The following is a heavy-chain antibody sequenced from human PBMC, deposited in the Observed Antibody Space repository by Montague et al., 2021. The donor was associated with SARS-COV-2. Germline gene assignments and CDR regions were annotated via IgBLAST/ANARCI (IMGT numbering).Heavy chain of an antibody. CDR1: GFSFSSYA. V-gene: IGHV3-30-3*01. J-gene: IGHJ5*02. Sequence: SLRLSCAASGFSFSSYAMHWVRQPPGKGLEWLAVISFDGNDRYYAGSLRGRFTISRDNSKDTLYLQLTDLRSDDTGVYYCARVAQLLLGNPQNLFDPWAREPWSPSPQ. CDR2: ISFDGNDR. D-gene: IGHD4-23*01. CDR3: ARVAQLLLGNPQNLFDP.